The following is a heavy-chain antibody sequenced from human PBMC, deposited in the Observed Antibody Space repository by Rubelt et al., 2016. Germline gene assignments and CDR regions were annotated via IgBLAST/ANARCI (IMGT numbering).Heavy chain of an antibody. J-gene: IGHJ5*02. CDR1: GGSVSSSGYY. Sequence: QLQLQESGPGLVKPSETLSLNCTISGGSVSSSGYYWGWIRQPPGEGLEWIGNIYYSGSTYYNPSLKSRVTISVDTSKNQPSRALRSVTAADTAIYYCARHTTILTGFFDPWGRGTLVTVSS. CDR3: ARHTTILTGFFDP. CDR2: IYYSGST. D-gene: IGHD1-1*01. V-gene: IGHV4-39*01.